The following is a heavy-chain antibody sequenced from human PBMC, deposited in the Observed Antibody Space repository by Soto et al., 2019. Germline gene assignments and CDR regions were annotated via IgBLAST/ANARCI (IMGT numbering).Heavy chain of an antibody. CDR1: GGSISSSSYY. Sequence: QLQLQESGPGLVKPSETLSLTCTVSGGSISSSSYYWGWIRQPPGKGLEWIGSIYYSGSTYYNPSLKSRVTISVDTSKNQFSLKLSSVTAADTAVYYCARHVVDDAGPNWNYPGAYYYYYMDVWGKGTTVTVSS. CDR2: IYYSGST. V-gene: IGHV4-39*01. D-gene: IGHD1-7*01. CDR3: ARHVVDDAGPNWNYPGAYYYYYMDV. J-gene: IGHJ6*03.